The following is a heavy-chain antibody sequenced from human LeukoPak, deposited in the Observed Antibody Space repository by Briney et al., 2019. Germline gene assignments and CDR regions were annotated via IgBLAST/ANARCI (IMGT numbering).Heavy chain of an antibody. CDR2: INSDGSEG. CDR1: GFTFSGFW. CDR3: ARSSYSSSSSV. J-gene: IGHJ3*01. Sequence: GGSLRLSCAVSGFTFSGFWMSWSRQAPGKGLEWVASINSDGSEGYYADIVKGRFTISRDNAKNSLYLQINSLRAEDTAVYYCARSSYSSSSSVWGQGIMVTVSS. V-gene: IGHV3-7*03. D-gene: IGHD6-6*01.